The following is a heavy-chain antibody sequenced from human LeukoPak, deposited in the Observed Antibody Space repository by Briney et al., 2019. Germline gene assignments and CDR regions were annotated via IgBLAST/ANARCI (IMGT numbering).Heavy chain of an antibody. CDR1: GGTFSSYA. J-gene: IGHJ6*03. CDR2: IIPIFGTA. V-gene: IGHV1-69*06. D-gene: IGHD2-2*01. Sequence: SVKVSCKASGGTFSSYAISWVRQAPGQGLEWMGGIIPIFGTANYAQKFQGRVTITADKSTSTAYMELSSLRSEDTAVYYCARGYCSSTSCYGFYYYYYMDVWGKGTTVTVSS. CDR3: ARGYCSSTSCYGFYYYYYMDV.